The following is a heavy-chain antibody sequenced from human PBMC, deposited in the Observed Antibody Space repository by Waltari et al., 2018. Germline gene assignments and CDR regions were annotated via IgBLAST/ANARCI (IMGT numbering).Heavy chain of an antibody. D-gene: IGHD3-9*01. Sequence: AASGFTFSSYSMNWVRQAPGKGLEWVSSISSSSSYIYYADSVKGRFTISRDNAKNSLYLQMNSLRAEDTAVYYCARGGVYYDILTGYYFDAFDIWGQGTMVTVSS. CDR3: ARGGVYYDILTGYYFDAFDI. V-gene: IGHV3-21*01. CDR2: ISSSSSYI. J-gene: IGHJ3*02. CDR1: GFTFSSYS.